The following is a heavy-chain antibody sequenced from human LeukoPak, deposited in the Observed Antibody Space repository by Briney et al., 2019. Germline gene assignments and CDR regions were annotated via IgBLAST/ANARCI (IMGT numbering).Heavy chain of an antibody. CDR2: IYYSGST. Sequence: SETLSLTCTVSGGSISSHYWSWIRQPPGKGLEWIGYIYYSGSTNYNPSLKSRVTISVDTSKNQFSLKLSSVTAADTAVYYCARGPGGFEEDWGQGTLVTVSS. D-gene: IGHD3-16*01. CDR1: GGSISSHY. V-gene: IGHV4-59*11. J-gene: IGHJ4*02. CDR3: ARGPGGFEED.